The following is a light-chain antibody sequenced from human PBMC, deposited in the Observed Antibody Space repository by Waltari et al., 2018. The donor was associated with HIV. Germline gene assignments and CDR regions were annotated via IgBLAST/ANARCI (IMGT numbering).Light chain of an antibody. CDR1: PGISNY. CDR2: AAS. CDR3: QKYNSAPWK. V-gene: IGKV1-27*01. J-gene: IGKJ1*01. Sequence: DIQMTQSPSSLSASVGDRVTITCRASPGISNYLAWYQQKPGKVPKLLIYAASTLQSGAPSRFSGSGSGTDFTLTISSLQPEDVATYYCQKYNSAPWKFGQGTKVEIK.